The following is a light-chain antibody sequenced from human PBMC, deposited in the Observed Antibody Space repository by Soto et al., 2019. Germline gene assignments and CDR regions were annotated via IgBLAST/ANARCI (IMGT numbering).Light chain of an antibody. J-gene: IGKJ4*01. CDR1: QSVSSSY. CDR3: QKSYSTPLT. CDR2: GES. Sequence: EIVLTQSPGTLSLSPGASATLSCRASQSVSSSYLAWYQRKPGQAPRILIYGESSRATGIPDRFSGSGSGTDFTLTISSLQPEDFATYYCQKSYSTPLTFGGGTKVDIK. V-gene: IGKV3-20*01.